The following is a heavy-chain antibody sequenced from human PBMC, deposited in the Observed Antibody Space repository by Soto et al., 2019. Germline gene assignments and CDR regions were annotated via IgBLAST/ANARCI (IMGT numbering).Heavy chain of an antibody. V-gene: IGHV3-30-3*01. Sequence: QVQLVESGGGVVQPGRSLRLSCAASGFTFNRHPLHWVRQAPGKGLEWVAVISHDGNNKYYADSVKGRFTISRDNSMNMLYLQMHGLRTEDTAIFYGARASGQIYATLHGPFDHWGQGALVTVSS. CDR3: ARASGQIYATLHGPFDH. CDR1: GFTFNRHP. D-gene: IGHD2-8*01. J-gene: IGHJ4*02. CDR2: ISHDGNNK.